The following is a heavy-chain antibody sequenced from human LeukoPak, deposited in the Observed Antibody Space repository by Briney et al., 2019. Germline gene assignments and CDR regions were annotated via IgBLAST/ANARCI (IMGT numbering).Heavy chain of an antibody. Sequence: SETPSLTCTVSGGSISSGGYYWSWIRQHPGKGLEWIGYIYYSGSTYYNPSLKSRVTISVDTSKNQFSLKLSSVAAADTAVYYCAREMTTVTYNWFDPWGQGTLVTVSS. CDR3: AREMTTVTYNWFDP. CDR2: IYYSGST. D-gene: IGHD4-17*01. CDR1: GGSISSGGYY. V-gene: IGHV4-31*03. J-gene: IGHJ5*02.